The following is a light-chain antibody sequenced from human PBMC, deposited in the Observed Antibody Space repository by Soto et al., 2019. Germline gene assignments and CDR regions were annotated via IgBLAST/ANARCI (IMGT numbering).Light chain of an antibody. J-gene: IGLJ1*01. CDR3: SSKINNNTPLYV. Sequence: QSALTQPASVSGSPGQSITISCTGTSSDVGTYNFVSWYQQHPGKVPKLMIYEVSSRPSGVSDRFSGSKSGNTASLTISGLQAEDEAEYYCSSKINNNTPLYVFGTGTKATVL. CDR1: SSDVGTYNF. V-gene: IGLV2-14*01. CDR2: EVS.